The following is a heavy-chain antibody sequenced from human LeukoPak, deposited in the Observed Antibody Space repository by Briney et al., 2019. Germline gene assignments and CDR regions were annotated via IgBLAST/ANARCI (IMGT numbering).Heavy chain of an antibody. V-gene: IGHV4-61*01. Sequence: SETLSLTCDVSGVSINTCCYYWTWIRQPPGKGLEWIGYKYYSGSTSYNSSLRSRLTISLDSSKNQFSLRLTSVTAADTAVYYCARGHSYGFDFDSWGPGTLVIVSS. D-gene: IGHD5-18*01. CDR1: GVSINTCCYY. CDR2: KYYSGST. J-gene: IGHJ4*02. CDR3: ARGHSYGFDFDS.